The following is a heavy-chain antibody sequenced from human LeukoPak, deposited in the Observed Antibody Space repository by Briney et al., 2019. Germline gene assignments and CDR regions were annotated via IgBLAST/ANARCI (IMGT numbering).Heavy chain of an antibody. D-gene: IGHD4-17*01. CDR1: GGTFSSYA. V-gene: IGHV1-69*05. Sequence: ASVKVSCKASGGTFSSYAISWVRQAPGQGLEWMGGIIPIFGTANYAQKFQGRVTITTDESTSTAYMELSSLRSEDTAVYYCASLWDPSTVTNQNSWGQGTLVTVSS. J-gene: IGHJ4*02. CDR2: IIPIFGTA. CDR3: ASLWDPSTVTNQNS.